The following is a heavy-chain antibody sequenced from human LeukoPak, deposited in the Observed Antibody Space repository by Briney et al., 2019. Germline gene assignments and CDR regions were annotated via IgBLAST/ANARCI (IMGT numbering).Heavy chain of an antibody. J-gene: IGHJ6*03. CDR1: GFTFSSYG. V-gene: IGHV3-30*02. CDR2: IRYDGSNK. CDR3: AKDRYYYMDV. Sequence: GGSLRLSXAASGFTFSSYGMHWVRQAPGKGMEWVAFIRYDGSNKYYADSVKGRFTISRDNSKNTLYLQMNSLRAEDTAVYYCAKDRYYYMDVWGKGTTVTVSS.